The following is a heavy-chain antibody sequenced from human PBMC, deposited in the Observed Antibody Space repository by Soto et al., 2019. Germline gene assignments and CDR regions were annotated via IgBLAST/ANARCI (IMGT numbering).Heavy chain of an antibody. V-gene: IGHV3-7*01. CDR3: ATRGYCSGVSCSQVVDY. CDR1: GFSFSTYW. Sequence: EVQLVESGGGLVQPGGSLRLSCAASGFSFSTYWMSWVRQAPGKGLEWVANIKQDGSDKYYVDSVKGRFTISRDNAKNSLYLQMNSLRGEDTAVYYCATRGYCSGVSCSQVVDYWGQGTLVIVSS. D-gene: IGHD2-15*01. CDR2: IKQDGSDK. J-gene: IGHJ4*02.